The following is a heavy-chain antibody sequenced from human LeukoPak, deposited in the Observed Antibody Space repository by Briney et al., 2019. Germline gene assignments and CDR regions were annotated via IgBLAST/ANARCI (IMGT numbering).Heavy chain of an antibody. CDR2: ISSSGSTI. J-gene: IGHJ5*02. V-gene: IGHV3-11*01. CDR1: GFTFSDYY. CDR3: ARVTYDSRFDP. D-gene: IGHD3-22*01. Sequence: GGSLRLSCAASGFTFSDYYMSWIRQAPGKGLEWVSYISSSGSTIYYADSVKGRFTISRDNAKNSLYLQTNSLRAEDTAVYYCARVTYDSRFDPWGQGTLVTASS.